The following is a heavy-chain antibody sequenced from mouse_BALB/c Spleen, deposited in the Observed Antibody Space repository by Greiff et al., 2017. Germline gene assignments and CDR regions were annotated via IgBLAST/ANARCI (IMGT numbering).Heavy chain of an antibody. D-gene: IGHD4-1*01. V-gene: IGHV5-6-3*01. J-gene: IGHJ3*01. Sequence: EVQLVESGGGLVQPGGSLKLSCAASGFTFSSYGMSWVRQTPDKRLELVATINSNGGSTYYPDSVKGRFTISRDNAKNTLYLQMSSLKSEDTAMYYCARASWDGFAYWGQGTLVTVSA. CDR3: ARASWDGFAY. CDR1: GFTFSSYG. CDR2: INSNGGST.